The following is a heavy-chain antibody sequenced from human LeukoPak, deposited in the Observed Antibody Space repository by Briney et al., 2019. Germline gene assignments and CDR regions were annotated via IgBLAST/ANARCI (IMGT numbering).Heavy chain of an antibody. CDR1: DASINSGNYY. V-gene: IGHV4-61*02. D-gene: IGHD6-13*01. CDR3: ARGQYSSSWYGGEFDY. J-gene: IGHJ4*02. Sequence: PSQTLSLTCTVSDASINSGNYYWTWIRQPAGKGLEWIGRVYAGGTTNYNPSLKSRVTISIDTSKSQFSLKLSSVTAADTAVYYCARGQYSSSWYGGEFDYWGQGTLVTVSS. CDR2: VYAGGTT.